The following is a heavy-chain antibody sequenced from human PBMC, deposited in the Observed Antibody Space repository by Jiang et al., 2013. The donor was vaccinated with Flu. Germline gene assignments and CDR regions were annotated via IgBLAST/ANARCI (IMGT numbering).Heavy chain of an antibody. D-gene: IGHD6-13*01. V-gene: IGHV4-39*01. Sequence: PGLVKPSETLSLTCTVSGGSISSSSYYWGWIRQPPGKGLEWIGSIYYSGSTYYNPSLKSRVTISVDTSKNQFSLKLSSVTAADTAVYYCARLPNLRSSSWYYYYYGMDVWGQGTTVTVSS. CDR1: GGSISSSSYY. CDR2: IYYSGST. CDR3: ARLPNLRSSSWYYYYYGMDV. J-gene: IGHJ6*02.